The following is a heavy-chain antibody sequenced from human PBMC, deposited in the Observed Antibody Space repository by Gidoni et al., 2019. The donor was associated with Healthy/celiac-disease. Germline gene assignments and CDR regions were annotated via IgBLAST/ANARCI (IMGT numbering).Heavy chain of an antibody. D-gene: IGHD1-1*01. V-gene: IGHV4-39*07. CDR2: IYYSGST. CDR3: ARGNPVREAPNRNFDY. J-gene: IGHJ4*02. CDR1: GASISSSSYY. Sequence: QLQLQESGPGLVMPSETLSLTCTGSGASISSSSYYWGWIRQPPGKGLEWIGSIYYSGSTYYNPSLKRRVTISVDTSKNQFSLKLSSVTAADTAVYYCARGNPVREAPNRNFDYWGQGTLVTVSS.